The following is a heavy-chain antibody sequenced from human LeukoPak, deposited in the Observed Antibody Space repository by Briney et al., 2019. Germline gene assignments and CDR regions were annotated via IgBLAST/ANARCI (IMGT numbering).Heavy chain of an antibody. J-gene: IGHJ4*02. D-gene: IGHD6-19*01. CDR1: GASISGSGYC. CDR3: VKSGGYGLIDY. Sequence: SETLSLTCAVSGASISGSGYCLGWIRQPPGKGLAWIGNIYYTGSTYYNASLQSRVTISIDTSKNQFSLRLSSVTAADTAMYYCVKSGGYGLIDYWGQGTLVTVSS. V-gene: IGHV4-39*01. CDR2: IYYTGST.